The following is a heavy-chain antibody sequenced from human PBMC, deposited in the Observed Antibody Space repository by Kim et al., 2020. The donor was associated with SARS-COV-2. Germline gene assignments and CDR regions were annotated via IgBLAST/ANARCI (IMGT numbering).Heavy chain of an antibody. CDR1: GGTFSSYA. Sequence: SVKVSCKASGGTFSSYAISWVRQAPGQGLEWMGGIIPIFGTANYAQKFQGRVTITADESTSTAYMELSSLRSEDTAVYYCARAERNYYDSSENAFDIWGQGTMVTVSS. D-gene: IGHD3-22*01. V-gene: IGHV1-69*13. CDR3: ARAERNYYDSSENAFDI. J-gene: IGHJ3*02. CDR2: IIPIFGTA.